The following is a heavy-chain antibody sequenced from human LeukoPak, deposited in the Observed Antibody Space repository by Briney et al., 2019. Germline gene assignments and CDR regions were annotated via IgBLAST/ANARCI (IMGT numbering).Heavy chain of an antibody. Sequence: PGGSLRLSCAASGFTFSNYWMSWVRQAPGKGLGWVANIKEDGSETDFVDSVRGRFTISRDNAKNSLYLQMNSLRAEDTAVYYCAREVPAAMNAFDIWGQGTLVTVSS. CDR1: GFTFSNYW. J-gene: IGHJ3*02. CDR3: AREVPAAMNAFDI. CDR2: IKEDGSET. D-gene: IGHD2-2*01. V-gene: IGHV3-7*01.